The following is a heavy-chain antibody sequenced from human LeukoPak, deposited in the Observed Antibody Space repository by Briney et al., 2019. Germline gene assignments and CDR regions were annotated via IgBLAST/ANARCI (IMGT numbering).Heavy chain of an antibody. D-gene: IGHD2-8*01. J-gene: IGHJ4*02. V-gene: IGHV3-23*01. CDR3: VKKCTDILYSDY. CDR1: GFTFTNNA. Sequence: GGSLRLSCAASGFTFTNNAMSWVRQAPGKGLEWVSLISDSGGTTYYADSVKGRFTISRDNSKNTLYLQMNSLRVEDTGVYYCVKKCTDILYSDYWGQGTLVTVSS. CDR2: ISDSGGTT.